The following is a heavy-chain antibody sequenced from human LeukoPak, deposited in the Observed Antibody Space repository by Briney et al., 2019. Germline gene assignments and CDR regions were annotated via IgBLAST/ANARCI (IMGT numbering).Heavy chain of an antibody. CDR3: ARGAGIAASPLRY. CDR2: IYHSGST. J-gene: IGHJ4*02. D-gene: IGHD6-13*01. Sequence: SETLSLTCTVSGYSISSGYYWGWIRQPSGKGLEWIGSIYHSGSTYYNPSLKSRVTISVDTSKNQFSLKLSSVTAADTAVYYCARGAGIAASPLRYWGQGTLVTVSS. CDR1: GYSISSGYY. V-gene: IGHV4-38-2*02.